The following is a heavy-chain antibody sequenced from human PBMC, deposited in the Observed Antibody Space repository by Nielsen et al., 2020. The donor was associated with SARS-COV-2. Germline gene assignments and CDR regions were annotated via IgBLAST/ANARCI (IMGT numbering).Heavy chain of an antibody. CDR1: GFTFSNSW. CDR3: ARGDYYDGRVLEG. CDR2: INQDGSQK. Sequence: GESLKISCAASGFTFSNSWMNWVRQAPGKGLEWVANINQDGSQKYYVDSVGGRFTISRDNAKNSLYLQMNSLRAEDTAVYYCARGDYYDGRVLEGWGQGTLVTVSS. D-gene: IGHD3-22*01. V-gene: IGHV3-7*01. J-gene: IGHJ4*01.